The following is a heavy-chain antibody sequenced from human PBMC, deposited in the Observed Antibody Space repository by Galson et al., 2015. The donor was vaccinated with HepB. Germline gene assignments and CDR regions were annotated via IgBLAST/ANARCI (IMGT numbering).Heavy chain of an antibody. CDR3: AKDQIWEFPHFLHY. CDR1: GLTFSTCA. V-gene: IGHV3-23*01. Sequence: SLRLSCAASGLTFSTCAMTWVRQAPGKGLEWVSTISGNGGRTYYADSVKGRFTISRDNSKDTLYLHMNSLRAEDTAVYYCAKDQIWEFPHFLHYWVQGTLVTVTS. J-gene: IGHJ4*02. CDR2: ISGNGGRT. D-gene: IGHD5-18*01.